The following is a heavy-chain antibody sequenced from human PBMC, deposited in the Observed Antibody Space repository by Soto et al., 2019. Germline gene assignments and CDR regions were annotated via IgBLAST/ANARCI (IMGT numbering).Heavy chain of an antibody. J-gene: IGHJ4*02. Sequence: QVQLVESGGGVVQPGRSLRLSCAASGFTFSSYGMHWVRQAPGKGLEWVAVIWYDGSNKYYADSVKGRFTISRDNSKNTLSLQMNSLRAEATAVYYCARDWYCGGDCFLGLDYWDQGPMVTVSS. D-gene: IGHD2-21*02. CDR1: GFTFSSYG. CDR2: IWYDGSNK. V-gene: IGHV3-33*01. CDR3: ARDWYCGGDCFLGLDY.